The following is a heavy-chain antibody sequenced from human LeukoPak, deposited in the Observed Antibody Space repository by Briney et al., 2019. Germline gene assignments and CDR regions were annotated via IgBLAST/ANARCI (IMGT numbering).Heavy chain of an antibody. J-gene: IGHJ6*03. CDR2: IYPGDSDT. V-gene: IGHV5-51*01. CDR1: GYSFTSYW. D-gene: IGHD2-15*01. CDR3: ARRYCSGGSCYNYMDV. Sequence: GESLKISCKGSGYSFTSYWIGWVRQMPGKGLEWMGIIYPGDSDTRYSPSFQGQVTIPADKSISTAYLQWSSLKASDTAMYYCARRYCSGGSCYNYMDVWGKGTTVTVSS.